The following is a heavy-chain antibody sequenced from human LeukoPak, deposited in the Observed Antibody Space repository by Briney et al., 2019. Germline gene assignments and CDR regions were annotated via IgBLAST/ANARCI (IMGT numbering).Heavy chain of an antibody. D-gene: IGHD6-19*01. CDR3: AKAGRSGWYPGWPFDI. V-gene: IGHV3-23*01. J-gene: IGHJ3*02. CDR2: IRDSGAST. Sequence: GGSLRLSCAASGFTFSSYAMSWVRQAPGKGLEWVSVIRDSGASTYYADSVKGRFTISRDNSKNTLYLQMNSLRAEDTAVYYCAKAGRSGWYPGWPFDIWGQGTMVTVSS. CDR1: GFTFSSYA.